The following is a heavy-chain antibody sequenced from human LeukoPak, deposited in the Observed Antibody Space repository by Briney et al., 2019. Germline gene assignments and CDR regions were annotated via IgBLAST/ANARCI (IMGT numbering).Heavy chain of an antibody. CDR2: IYYSGST. J-gene: IGHJ5*02. Sequence: SETLSLTCTVSGGSISSYYWSWIRQPPGEGLEWIGYIYYSGSTNYNPSLKSRATISVDTSKNQFSLKLSSVTAADTAVYYCARDANDWFDPWGQGTLVTVSS. V-gene: IGHV4-59*01. CDR1: GGSISSYY. CDR3: ARDANDWFDP.